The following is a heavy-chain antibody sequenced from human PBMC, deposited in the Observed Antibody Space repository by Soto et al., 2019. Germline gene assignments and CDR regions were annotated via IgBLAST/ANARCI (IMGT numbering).Heavy chain of an antibody. Sequence: QVQLQESGPGLVKPSQTLFLTCTVSGGSFSSSNTYWSWIRQSPGKGLECIGYIYFNGYTYYNPSFKSRVSTSIDTSQNQVSLKMTSVNVADAAVYFCARHLTFGERLGWAFDLWGRGTRVTVSS. V-gene: IGHV4-31*03. CDR3: ARHLTFGERLGWAFDL. CDR1: GGSFSSSNTY. J-gene: IGHJ2*01. CDR2: IYFNGYT. D-gene: IGHD3-10*01.